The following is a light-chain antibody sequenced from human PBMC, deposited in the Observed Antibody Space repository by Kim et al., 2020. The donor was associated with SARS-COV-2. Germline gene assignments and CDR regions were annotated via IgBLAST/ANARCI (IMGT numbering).Light chain of an antibody. J-gene: IGKJ2*01. CDR3: QQSYSTPYT. CDR2: AAS. V-gene: IGKV1-39*01. Sequence: SASVGDRVPISCRASQSISSYLNWYQQKPGTAPKLLIYAASSLQSGVPSRFSGSGSGTDFTLTISSLQPEDFATYYCQQSYSTPYTFGQGTKLEIK. CDR1: QSISSY.